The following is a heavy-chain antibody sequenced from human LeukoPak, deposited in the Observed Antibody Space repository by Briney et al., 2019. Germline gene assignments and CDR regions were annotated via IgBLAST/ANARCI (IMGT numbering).Heavy chain of an antibody. CDR1: GFSFSNYW. Sequence: GSSLRLSCAASGFSFSNYWMHWVRQAPGKGLVWVSRVNSDGSITTYADSVKGRFTISRDNAKNTLYLQMNSLRAEDTAVYYCARPGDGFDYWGQGTLVTVSS. J-gene: IGHJ4*02. D-gene: IGHD3-10*01. CDR3: ARPGDGFDY. CDR2: VNSDGSIT. V-gene: IGHV3-74*01.